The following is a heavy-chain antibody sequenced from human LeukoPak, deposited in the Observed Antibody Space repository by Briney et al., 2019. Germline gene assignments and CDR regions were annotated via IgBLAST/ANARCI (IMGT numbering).Heavy chain of an antibody. Sequence: SETLPLTCAVSGYSISSNNWWAWVPQPPGKGLEWIGYIYYNGNTYYNPYNPSLTSRVTMSVDTSKNQFSLKLDSVTEIDTAMYYCARNQAVAANRGASDVWGQGTMVTVSS. D-gene: IGHD6-19*01. J-gene: IGHJ3*01. CDR1: GYSISSNNW. CDR3: ARNQAVAANRGASDV. CDR2: IYYNGNT. V-gene: IGHV4-28*01.